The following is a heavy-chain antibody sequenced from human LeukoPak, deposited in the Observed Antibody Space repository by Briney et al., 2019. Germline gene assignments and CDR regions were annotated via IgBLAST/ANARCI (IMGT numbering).Heavy chain of an antibody. CDR1: GGSISSYY. V-gene: IGHV4-4*07. Sequence: PSETLSLTCTVSGGSISSYYWSWIRQPAGKGLEWIGRIHTSGSTDYNPSLKSRVTMSLDTSKNQFPLKLTSVTAADTAVYYCARDYPVVGATSWSQGTLVTVSS. CDR3: ARDYPVVGATS. D-gene: IGHD1-26*01. J-gene: IGHJ4*02. CDR2: IHTSGST.